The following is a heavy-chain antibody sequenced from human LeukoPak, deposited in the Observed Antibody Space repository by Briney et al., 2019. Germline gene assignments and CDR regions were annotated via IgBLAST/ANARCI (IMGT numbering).Heavy chain of an antibody. D-gene: IGHD3-10*01. Sequence: SVKVSCKASGGTFSSYAISWVRQAPGQGLEWMGRIIPIFGTANYAQKFQGRVTITADKSTSTAYMELSSLISEDTAVYYCARGSRGNFDYWGQGTLVTVSS. CDR3: ARGSRGNFDY. J-gene: IGHJ4*02. CDR2: IIPIFGTA. V-gene: IGHV1-69*06. CDR1: GGTFSSYA.